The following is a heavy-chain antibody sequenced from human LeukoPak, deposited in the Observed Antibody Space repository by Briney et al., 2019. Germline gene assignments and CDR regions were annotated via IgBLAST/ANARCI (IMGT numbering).Heavy chain of an antibody. CDR3: AKDSWQVVVPAANYDP. V-gene: IGHV3-23*01. J-gene: IGHJ5*02. Sequence: PGRSLRLSCAVSRFAPSALAMTWVRQAPGNGLKAGSAFSGSGTGTHYADSVKGRFTVSRDNSKNTLYLQLNSLRAEDTAVYYCAKDSWQVVVPAANYDPWGQGALVTVSS. CDR1: RFAPSALA. CDR2: FSGSGTGT. D-gene: IGHD2-2*01.